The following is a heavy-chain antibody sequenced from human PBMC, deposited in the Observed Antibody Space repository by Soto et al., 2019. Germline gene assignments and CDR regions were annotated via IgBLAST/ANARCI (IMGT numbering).Heavy chain of an antibody. CDR1: GGTFSSYA. CDR2: IIPIFGTA. CDR3: AREVGEPYYYGSGSYGD. D-gene: IGHD3-10*01. J-gene: IGHJ4*02. Sequence: QVQLVQSGAEVKKPGSSVKVSCKASGGTFSSYAISWVRQAPGQGLEWMGGIIPIFGTANYAQKFQGRVTITADQSTSRAYMELSGVRSEDTAVYYCAREVGEPYYYGSGSYGDWGQGTLVTVSS. V-gene: IGHV1-69*12.